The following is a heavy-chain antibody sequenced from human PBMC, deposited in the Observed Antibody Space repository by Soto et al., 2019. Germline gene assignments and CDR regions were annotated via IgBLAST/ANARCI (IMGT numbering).Heavy chain of an antibody. CDR1: GLTISGKKY. J-gene: IGHJ3*01. D-gene: IGHD1-1*01. Sequence: DVQLVQSGGGLIQPGESLRLSCAAFGLTISGKKYVAWVRQAPGKGLEWVSGLYDVDGSFYADSVRARFTTSSDSSKTTVYLQTDDLRPDDPAVCYCATWNEREHAYDVWGQGTTVTVSS. V-gene: IGHV3-53*01. CDR2: LYDVDGS. CDR3: ATWNEREHAYDV.